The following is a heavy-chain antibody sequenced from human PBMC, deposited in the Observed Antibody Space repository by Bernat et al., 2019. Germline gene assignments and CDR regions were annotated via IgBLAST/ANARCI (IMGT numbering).Heavy chain of an antibody. D-gene: IGHD5-12*01. CDR3: ARDTTSQTLGANGMDV. CDR1: GFTFSRYP. CDR2: ISDDGNKK. V-gene: IGHV3-30-3*01. J-gene: IGHJ6*02. Sequence: QVQVVESGGGVVQPGRSLRLSGAAPGFTFSRYPIHWVRQALGKGLEWVAVISDDGNKKNYADFVKGRFTISRDNSKNTLYLQMNSLRAEDTAVYYCARDTTSQTLGANGMDVWGQGTTVTVSS.